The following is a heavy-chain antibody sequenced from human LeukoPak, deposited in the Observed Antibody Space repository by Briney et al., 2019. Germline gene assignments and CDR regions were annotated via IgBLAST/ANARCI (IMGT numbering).Heavy chain of an antibody. D-gene: IGHD3-3*01. V-gene: IGHV4-39*07. CDR1: GGSISSSSYY. J-gene: IGHJ3*02. Sequence: SETLSLTCTVSGGSISSSSYYWGWIRQPPGKGLEWIGSIYYSGSTYYNPSLKSRVTISVDTSKNQFSLKLSSVTAADTAVYYCARGVANYDFWSGPTTDAFDIWGQGTMVTVSS. CDR3: ARGVANYDFWSGPTTDAFDI. CDR2: IYYSGST.